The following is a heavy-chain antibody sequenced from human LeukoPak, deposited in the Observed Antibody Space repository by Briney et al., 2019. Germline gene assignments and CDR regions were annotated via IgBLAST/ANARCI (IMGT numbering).Heavy chain of an antibody. CDR1: GFTFSSYG. Sequence: AGGSLRLSCAASGFTFSSYGMHWVRQAPGKGLEWVAFIRYDGSNKYYADSVKGRFTISRDNSKNTLYLQMNSLRAEDSAVYYCARGWVAAAGVHAFDIWGQGTMVTVSS. CDR3: ARGWVAAAGVHAFDI. V-gene: IGHV3-30*02. CDR2: IRYDGSNK. J-gene: IGHJ3*02. D-gene: IGHD6-13*01.